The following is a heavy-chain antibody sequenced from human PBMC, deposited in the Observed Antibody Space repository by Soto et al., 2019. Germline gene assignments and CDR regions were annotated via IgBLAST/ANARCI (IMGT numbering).Heavy chain of an antibody. J-gene: IGHJ4*02. CDR2: ISSSGGTI. CDR3: ARDGPGYSGYDFDY. V-gene: IGHV3-48*03. D-gene: IGHD5-12*01. Sequence: QAGGSLRLSCAASGFTFSSYEMNWVRQAPGKGLEWVSYISSSGGTIYYADSVKGRFTISRDNAKNSRYLQMDSLRAEDTAVYYCARDGPGYSGYDFDYWGQGTLFTVSS. CDR1: GFTFSSYE.